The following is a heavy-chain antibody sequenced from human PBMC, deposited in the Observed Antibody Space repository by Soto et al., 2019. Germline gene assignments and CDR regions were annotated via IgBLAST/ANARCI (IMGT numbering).Heavy chain of an antibody. CDR2: TRNKAKSYTT. CDR1: GVTLCDQD. D-gene: IGHD2-21*01. Sequence: GGSLRLCCSASGVTLCDQDMDWFRQAPGKGLEWVGRTRNKAKSYTTEYAASVKGRFIISRDDSKNLLDLQMNSLKAEDTAVYYCNCAIGATGNHYGLEVWGQGTTVTVSS. V-gene: IGHV3-72*01. J-gene: IGHJ6*02. CDR3: NCAIGATGNHYGLEV.